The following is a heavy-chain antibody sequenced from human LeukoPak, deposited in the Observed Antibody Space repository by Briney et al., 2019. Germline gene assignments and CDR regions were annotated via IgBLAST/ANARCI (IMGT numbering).Heavy chain of an antibody. CDR3: ARGPARSSGSYYRRGFDY. D-gene: IGHD3-10*01. V-gene: IGHV4-34*01. CDR1: GGSFSGYY. J-gene: IGHJ4*02. CDR2: INHSGST. Sequence: SETLSLTWAVYGGSFSGYYWSWIRQPPGKRLEWIGEINHSGSTNYNPSLKSRVTISVDTSKNQFSLKLSSVTAADTAVYYCARGPARSSGSYYRRGFDYWGQGTLVTVSS.